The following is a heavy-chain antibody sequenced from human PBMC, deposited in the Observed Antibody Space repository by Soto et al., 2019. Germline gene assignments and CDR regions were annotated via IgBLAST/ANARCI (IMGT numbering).Heavy chain of an antibody. Sequence: SETLSLTCSVSGDSISSVDYFWAWIRQPPGQALEYIGYIYKSATTYYNPSFESRVAISLDTSKSQFSLNVTSVTAADTAVYFCARGRYCLPGRCFPNWFDSWGQGTLVTVSS. CDR3: ARGRYCLPGRCFPNWFDS. J-gene: IGHJ5*01. CDR2: IYKSATT. D-gene: IGHD2-15*01. V-gene: IGHV4-30-4*01. CDR1: GDSISSVDYF.